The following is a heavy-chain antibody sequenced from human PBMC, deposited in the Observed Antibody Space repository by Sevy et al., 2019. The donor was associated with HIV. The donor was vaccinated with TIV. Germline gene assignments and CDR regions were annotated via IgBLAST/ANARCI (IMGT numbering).Heavy chain of an antibody. CDR3: ARDQVYYAFWSGYYTHYYYCGRDA. CDR2: INSDGSST. CDR1: GFTFSSYW. D-gene: IGHD3-3*01. Sequence: GGSLRLSCAASGFTFSSYWMHWVRQAPGKGLVWVSRINSDGSSTSYADSVKGRFATSRDNAKNTLYLQMNSVRAEDTAVYYWARDQVYYAFWSGYYTHYYYCGRDAWGQGTTVTVSS. V-gene: IGHV3-74*01. J-gene: IGHJ6*02.